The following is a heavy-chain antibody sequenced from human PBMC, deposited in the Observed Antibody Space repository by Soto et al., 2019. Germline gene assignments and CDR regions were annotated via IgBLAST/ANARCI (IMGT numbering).Heavy chain of an antibody. CDR3: ARAVTTYLHGYYGMDV. Sequence: QVQLVQSGAEVKKPGSSVTVSCKASGGTFSSYTISWVRQAPGQGLEWMGRIIPILGIANYAQKFQGRVTITADKSTSTAYMELSSLRSEDTAVYYCARAVTTYLHGYYGMDVWGQGTTVTVSS. CDR2: IIPILGIA. CDR1: GGTFSSYT. D-gene: IGHD4-17*01. V-gene: IGHV1-69*02. J-gene: IGHJ6*02.